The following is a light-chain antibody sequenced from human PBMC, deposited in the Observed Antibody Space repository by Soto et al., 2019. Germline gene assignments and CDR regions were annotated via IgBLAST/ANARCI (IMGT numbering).Light chain of an antibody. CDR1: QSVSSY. CDR2: DAS. V-gene: IGKV3-11*01. J-gene: IGKJ1*01. CDR3: QQRSDWPPWT. Sequence: EIVLTQSPATLSLSPGERATLSCRASQSVSSYLAWYHQQPRQAPRLLIYDASNRAAATPARSSGSGSGTNFTLTISSLEPEDVAVYYCQQRSDWPPWTFGQGTKVDIK.